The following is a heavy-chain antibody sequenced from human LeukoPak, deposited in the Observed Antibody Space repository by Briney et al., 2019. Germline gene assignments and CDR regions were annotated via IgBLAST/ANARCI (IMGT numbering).Heavy chain of an antibody. D-gene: IGHD1-26*01. J-gene: IGHJ4*02. Sequence: GGSLRLSCAAPGFTFSTFAMHWVRQAPGKGLEYVAAIKSDWSKTFYADSVKDRFSISRDNSKNTLYLQMGSLRAEDMAVYYCARGRGGSYDYWGQGILVTVSS. CDR2: IKSDWSKT. V-gene: IGHV3-64*02. CDR1: GFTFSTFA. CDR3: ARGRGGSYDY.